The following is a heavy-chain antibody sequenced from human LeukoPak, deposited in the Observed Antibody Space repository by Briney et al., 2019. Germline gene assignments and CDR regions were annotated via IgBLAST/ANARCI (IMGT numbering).Heavy chain of an antibody. CDR3: ARVWAGYLLNWFDP. CDR1: GVSFSGYY. V-gene: IGHV4-34*01. Sequence: PSETLSLTCAVYGVSFSGYYWSWIRQPPGKGLEWIGEINHSGSTNYNPPLKSRVTISVDTSKNQFSLKLSSVTAADTAVYYCARVWAGYLLNWFDPWGQGTLVTVSS. D-gene: IGHD3/OR15-3a*01. J-gene: IGHJ5*02. CDR2: INHSGST.